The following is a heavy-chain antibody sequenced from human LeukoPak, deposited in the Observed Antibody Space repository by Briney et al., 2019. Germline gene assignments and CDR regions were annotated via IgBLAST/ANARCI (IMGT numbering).Heavy chain of an antibody. Sequence: PGGSLRLSCAASGFTFSSYWMSWVRQAPGKGLEWVANIKQDGSEKYYVDSVKGRFTISRDNAKNSLYLQMNSLRAEDTAVYYCARPLGYCSSSSCPQPWFDPWGQGTLVTVSS. J-gene: IGHJ5*02. CDR3: ARPLGYCSSSSCPQPWFDP. V-gene: IGHV3-7*01. CDR1: GFTFSSYW. D-gene: IGHD2-2*01. CDR2: IKQDGSEK.